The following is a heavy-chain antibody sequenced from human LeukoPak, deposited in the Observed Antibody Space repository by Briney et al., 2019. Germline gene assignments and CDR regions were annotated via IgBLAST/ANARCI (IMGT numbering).Heavy chain of an antibody. CDR3: ARFSYSNYWFDP. J-gene: IGHJ5*02. CDR2: IYSGGST. Sequence: GGSLRLSCAASGFTVSSNYMSWVRQAPGKGLEWVSVIYSGGSTYYADSVKGRFTISRDNSKNTLYLQMNSLRAADTAVYYCARFSYSNYWFDPWGQGTLVTVSS. D-gene: IGHD4-4*01. V-gene: IGHV3-66*01. CDR1: GFTVSSNY.